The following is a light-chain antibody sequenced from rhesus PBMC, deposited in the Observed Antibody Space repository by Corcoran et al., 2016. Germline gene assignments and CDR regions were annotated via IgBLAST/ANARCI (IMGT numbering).Light chain of an antibody. Sequence: DVVMTQSPLSLPVTLGQPASISCRSSQSLVHSDGKTYLNWFQQKPGQPPRRLIYQVSNRDAGVPDRFSGSGAGTDFQLKISRLGAEDVGVYYCMQGTHWPTFGPGTKLDIK. CDR3: MQGTHWPT. V-gene: IGKV2S9*01. CDR2: QVS. CDR1: QSLVHSDGKTY. J-gene: IGKJ3*01.